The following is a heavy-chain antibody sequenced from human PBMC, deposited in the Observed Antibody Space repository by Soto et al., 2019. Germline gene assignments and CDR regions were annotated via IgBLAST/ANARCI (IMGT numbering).Heavy chain of an antibody. D-gene: IGHD3-10*01. V-gene: IGHV3-11*01. CDR2: ISGSGSTM. CDR3: ARDTGVYFDY. J-gene: IGHJ4*02. CDR1: GFTFSDYY. Sequence: PGGSLRLSCAASGFTFSDYYMNWIRQAPGKGLEWVSYISGSGSTMYYAGSVKGRFTISRDNAKNSLYLQMNSLRAEDTALYYCARDTGVYFDYWGQGTLVTVSS.